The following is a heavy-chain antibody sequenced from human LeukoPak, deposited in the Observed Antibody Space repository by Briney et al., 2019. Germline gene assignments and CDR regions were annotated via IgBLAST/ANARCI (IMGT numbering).Heavy chain of an antibody. CDR2: ITSSSSNI. Sequence: GGSLRLSCAASGFTFSTYSMNWVRQAPGKGLEWLSYITSSSSNIYYADSVKGRFTISRDNAKNSLYLQMNSLRAEDTAVYYCARGPPQTGTTEGGWFDPWGQGTLVTVSS. CDR1: GFTFSTYS. CDR3: ARGPPQTGTTEGGWFDP. J-gene: IGHJ5*02. V-gene: IGHV3-21*05. D-gene: IGHD1-1*01.